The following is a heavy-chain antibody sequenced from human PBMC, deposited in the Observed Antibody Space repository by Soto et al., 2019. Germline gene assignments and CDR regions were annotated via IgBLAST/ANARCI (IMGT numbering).Heavy chain of an antibody. CDR2: ISYDGSNK. J-gene: IGHJ4*02. CDR3: ASGDYYFDY. D-gene: IGHD4-17*01. V-gene: IGHV3-30-3*01. Sequence: QVQLVESGGGVVQPGRSLRLSCAASGFTFSSYAMHWVRQAPGKGLEWVAVISYDGSNKYYADSVKGRFTISRDNSKNTLYLQMHSLRAEDTAVYYCASGDYYFDYWGQGTLVTVSS. CDR1: GFTFSSYA.